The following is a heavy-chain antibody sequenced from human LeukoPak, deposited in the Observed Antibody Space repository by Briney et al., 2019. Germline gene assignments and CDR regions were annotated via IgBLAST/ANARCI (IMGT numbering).Heavy chain of an antibody. CDR3: AKDFTPDGIWDIDY. V-gene: IGHV3-23*01. CDR1: GFTFSKYT. Sequence: GGSLRLSCVASGFTFSKYTMSWVRQAPGKGLEWVSGIYGGGSGSTFYAESVKGRFTISRDNSKNTLYLQMNSLRDEDTAIYYCAKDFTPDGIWDIDYWGRGTLTTVSS. CDR2: IYGGGSGST. J-gene: IGHJ4*02. D-gene: IGHD1-14*01.